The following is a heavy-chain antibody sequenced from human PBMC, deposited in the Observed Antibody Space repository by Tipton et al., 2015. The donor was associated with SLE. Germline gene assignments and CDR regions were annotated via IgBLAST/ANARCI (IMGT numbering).Heavy chain of an antibody. CDR1: GGSINRNY. CDR3: ARAPGLERSFYYYFYMDV. V-gene: IGHV4-59*12. D-gene: IGHD1-1*01. CDR2: VYYSGST. J-gene: IGHJ6*03. Sequence: TLSLTCTVSGGSINRNYWSWIRQPPGKGLEWIGYVYYSGSTNYNPSLKSRVTISMDTSKNQFSLKLSSVTAADTAVYYCARAPGLERSFYYYFYMDVWDKWTTVTVSS.